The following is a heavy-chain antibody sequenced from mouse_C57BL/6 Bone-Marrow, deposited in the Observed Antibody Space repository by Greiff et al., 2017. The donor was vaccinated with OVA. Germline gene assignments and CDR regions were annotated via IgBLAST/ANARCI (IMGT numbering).Heavy chain of an antibody. Sequence: QVQLQQSGAELVRPGSSVKLSCKASGYTFTSYWMDWVKQRPGQGLEWIGNIYPSDSETHYNQKFKDKATLTVDKSSSTAYMQLSSLTSEDSAVYYCARINYYGSSRAYWGQGTLVTVSA. CDR2: IYPSDSET. CDR1: GYTFTSYW. D-gene: IGHD1-1*01. CDR3: ARINYYGSSRAY. J-gene: IGHJ3*01. V-gene: IGHV1-61*01.